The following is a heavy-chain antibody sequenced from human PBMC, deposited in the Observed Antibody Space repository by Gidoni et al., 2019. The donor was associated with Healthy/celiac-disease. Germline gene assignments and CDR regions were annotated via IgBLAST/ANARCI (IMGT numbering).Heavy chain of an antibody. CDR3: ARDSFGVTTPY. CDR1: GFTFSSYS. V-gene: IGHV3-48*01. J-gene: IGHJ4*02. CDR2: ISSSSSTI. Sequence: EVQLVESGGGLVQPGGSLRLSCAASGFTFSSYSMNWVRQAPGKGLEWVSYISSSSSTIYYADSVKGRFTISRDNAKNSLYLQMNSLRAEDTAVYYCARDSFGVTTPYWGQGTLVTVSS. D-gene: IGHD4-17*01.